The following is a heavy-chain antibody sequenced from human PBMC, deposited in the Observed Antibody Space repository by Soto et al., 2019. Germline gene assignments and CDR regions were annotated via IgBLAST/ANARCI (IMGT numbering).Heavy chain of an antibody. CDR3: AREGGYRSGCYYSEHYYYGIDV. Sequence: QVQLVQSGAEVKKPGASVKVSCKASGYTFTSYGISWVRQAPGQGLEWMGWISVYNGNSNYAQKLQGRVTMTTDTSTSTAYMELRSLRSDDTAVYYCAREGGYRSGCYYSEHYYYGIDVWGQGTTVTVSS. J-gene: IGHJ6*02. D-gene: IGHD3-10*01. V-gene: IGHV1-18*04. CDR2: ISVYNGNS. CDR1: GYTFTSYG.